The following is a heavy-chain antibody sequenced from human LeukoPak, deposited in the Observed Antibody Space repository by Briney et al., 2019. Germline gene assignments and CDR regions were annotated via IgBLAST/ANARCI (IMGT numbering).Heavy chain of an antibody. Sequence: GGSLRLSCAASGFTFSSYAMHWVRQSPGKGLEWVAVISYGGSDKYYADSVKGRFSISRDNSKNTVYLQMNSLRGDDTAVYYCARDHDSNGYHSSMGIWGQGTMVAVSS. CDR2: ISYGGSDK. CDR3: ARDHDSNGYHSSMGI. CDR1: GFTFSSYA. J-gene: IGHJ3*02. D-gene: IGHD3-22*01. V-gene: IGHV3-30*04.